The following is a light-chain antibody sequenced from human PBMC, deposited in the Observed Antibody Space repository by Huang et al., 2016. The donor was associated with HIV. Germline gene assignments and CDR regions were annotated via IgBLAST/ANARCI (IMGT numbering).Light chain of an antibody. Sequence: DIQLPQSPSAMSASVGDRVSITCRASQDISNCLAWFQQKPGGAPKRLIYAASSLQSGGPSRFSGSRSGTKFTLTISNLQPEDFATYYCLQHHGYPRTFGQGTNV. J-gene: IGKJ1*01. CDR1: QDISNC. V-gene: IGKV1-17*03. CDR2: AAS. CDR3: LQHHGYPRT.